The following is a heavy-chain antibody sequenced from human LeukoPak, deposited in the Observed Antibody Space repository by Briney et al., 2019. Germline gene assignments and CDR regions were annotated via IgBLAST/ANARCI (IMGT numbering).Heavy chain of an antibody. CDR1: GGTFSSYA. D-gene: IGHD3-3*01. Sequence: SVKVSCTASGGTFSSYAISWVRQAPGQGLEWMGGIIPIFGTANYAQKSQGRVTITTDESTSTAYMELSSLRSEDTAVYYCARGGYDFWSGYSDPYYYYMDVWGKGTTVTVSS. CDR2: IIPIFGTA. J-gene: IGHJ6*03. CDR3: ARGGYDFWSGYSDPYYYYMDV. V-gene: IGHV1-69*05.